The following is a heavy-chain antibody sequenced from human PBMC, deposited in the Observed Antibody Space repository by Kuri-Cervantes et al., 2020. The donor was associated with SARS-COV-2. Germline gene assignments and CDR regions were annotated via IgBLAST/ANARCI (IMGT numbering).Heavy chain of an antibody. V-gene: IGHV4-30-4*08. D-gene: IGHD6-13*01. CDR1: GGSISSGDYY. CDR3: AREAGGIAARADAFDF. CDR2: IYYSGST. J-gene: IGHJ3*01. Sequence: LRLSCTVSGGSISSGDYYWSWIRQPPGKGLEWIGYIYYSGSTYYNPSLKSRVTISVDTSKNQFSLKLSSVTAADTAVYYCAREAGGIAARADAFDFWGQGQWSPSPQ.